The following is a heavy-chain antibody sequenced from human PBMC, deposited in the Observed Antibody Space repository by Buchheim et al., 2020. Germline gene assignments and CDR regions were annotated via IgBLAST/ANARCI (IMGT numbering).Heavy chain of an antibody. Sequence: QVQLQESGPGLVKPSQTLSLTCTVSGGSISSGSYYWSWIRQPAGKGLEWIGRIYTSGSTNYNPSLKSRVTISVDTSKNQVSLKLSSVTAADTAVYYCARDRNDYGDYGPGDYWGQGTL. J-gene: IGHJ4*02. CDR1: GGSISSGSYY. CDR3: ARDRNDYGDYGPGDY. V-gene: IGHV4-61*02. CDR2: IYTSGST. D-gene: IGHD4-17*01.